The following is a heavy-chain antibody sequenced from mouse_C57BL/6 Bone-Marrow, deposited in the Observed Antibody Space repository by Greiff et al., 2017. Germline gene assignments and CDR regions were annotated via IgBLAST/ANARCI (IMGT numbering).Heavy chain of an antibody. CDR2: IYPGDGDT. V-gene: IGHV1-82*01. CDR3: ARKDGYYWYFDV. J-gene: IGHJ1*03. CDR1: GYAFSSSW. Sequence: VQLQQSGPELVKPGASVKISCKASGYAFSSSWMNWVKQRPGKGLEWIGRIYPGDGDTNYNGKFKGKATLTADKSSSTAYMQLSRLTSEDSAVYFCARKDGYYWYFDVWGTGTTVTVSS. D-gene: IGHD2-3*01.